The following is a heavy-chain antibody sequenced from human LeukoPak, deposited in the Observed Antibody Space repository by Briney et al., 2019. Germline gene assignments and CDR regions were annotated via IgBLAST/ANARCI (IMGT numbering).Heavy chain of an antibody. CDR2: IYYSGST. CDR1: GGSISSYY. Sequence: SETLSLTCTVSGGSISSYYWSWIRQPPGKGLEWIGYIYYSGSTNYNPSLKSRVTISVDTSKNQFSLKLSSVTAADTAVYYCARHKGHYVAYYFDYWGQGTLVTVSS. D-gene: IGHD4-17*01. CDR3: ARHKGHYVAYYFDY. J-gene: IGHJ4*02. V-gene: IGHV4-59*08.